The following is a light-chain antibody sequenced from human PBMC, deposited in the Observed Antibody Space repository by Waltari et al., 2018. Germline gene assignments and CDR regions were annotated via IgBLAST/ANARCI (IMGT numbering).Light chain of an antibody. CDR2: KVS. CDR3: MQVTHWPHT. J-gene: IGKJ2*01. CDR1: QSLVHSDGNTY. Sequence: VVMTQSPLSLPGTLGQPASISCRSSQSLVHSDGNTYLEWFQQRPGQSPRRLIYKVSNRYSGGPDRFSGSGSGTDFTLKISRVEAEDVGLYYCMQVTHWPHTFGQGTSLEI. V-gene: IGKV2-30*02.